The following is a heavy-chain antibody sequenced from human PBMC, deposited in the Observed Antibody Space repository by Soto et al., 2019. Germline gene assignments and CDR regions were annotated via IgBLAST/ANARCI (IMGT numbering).Heavy chain of an antibody. J-gene: IGHJ4*02. Sequence: PGGSLRLSCAASGFTFSSYAMHWVRQAPGKGLEWVAVIWYDGSNKYYADSVKGRFTISRDNSKNTLYLQMNSLRAEDTAVYYCARELFPSGLNYWGQGTLVTVSS. V-gene: IGHV3-33*08. CDR3: ARELFPSGLNY. CDR2: IWYDGSNK. CDR1: GFTFSSYA. D-gene: IGHD2-21*01.